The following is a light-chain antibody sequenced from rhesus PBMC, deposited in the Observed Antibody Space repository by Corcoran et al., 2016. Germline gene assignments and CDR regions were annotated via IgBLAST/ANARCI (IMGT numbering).Light chain of an antibody. V-gene: IGKV1-33*02. CDR1: QGISNA. CDR2: GAS. Sequence: DIQMSQSPSSLSASVGDKVTITCRASQGISNALAWYQQKPGKAPKLLIYGASSLESGVPSRVSASRSGTDFTLTINSLQPEDFATYFWQQGYSTPLTFGGGTKVELK. CDR3: QQGYSTPLT. J-gene: IGKJ4*01.